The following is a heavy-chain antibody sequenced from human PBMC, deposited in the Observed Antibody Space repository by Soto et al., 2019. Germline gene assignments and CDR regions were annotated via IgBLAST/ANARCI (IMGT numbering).Heavy chain of an antibody. V-gene: IGHV1-18*01. J-gene: IGHJ5*02. CDR2: ISAYNGNT. CDR3: ARDEASYDFWSGYYSRLDP. D-gene: IGHD3-3*01. Sequence: GASVKVSCKASGYTFTSYVLSWVRQAPGQGLEWMGWISAYNGNTNYAQKLQGRVTMTTDTSTSTAYMELRSLRSDDTAVYYCARDEASYDFWSGYYSRLDPWGQGTLVTVSS. CDR1: GYTFTSYV.